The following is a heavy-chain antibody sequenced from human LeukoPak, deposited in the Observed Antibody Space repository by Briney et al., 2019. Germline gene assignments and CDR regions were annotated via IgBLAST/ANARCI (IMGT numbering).Heavy chain of an antibody. J-gene: IGHJ5*02. CDR3: ARGEEDWFDP. CDR1: GVSISSSSYH. Sequence: SETLSLTCTVSGVSISSSSYHWGWIRQPPGKGLEWIGSIYYSGNTYYNPSLKSRVTISVDTSKNQFSLKLSSVTAADTAVYYCARGEEDWFDPWGQGTLVTVSS. V-gene: IGHV4-39*07. CDR2: IYYSGNT. D-gene: IGHD3-16*01.